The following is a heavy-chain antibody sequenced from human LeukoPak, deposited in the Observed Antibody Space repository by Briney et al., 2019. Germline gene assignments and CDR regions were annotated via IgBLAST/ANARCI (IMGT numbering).Heavy chain of an antibody. CDR2: ISGSGGST. D-gene: IGHD3-9*01. J-gene: IGHJ4*02. CDR1: GFTFSSYA. V-gene: IGHV3-23*01. CDR3: AKDPRYDILTGYDLNYFDY. Sequence: GGSLRFSCAASGFTFSSYAMSWVRQAPGKGLEWVSAISGSGGSTYYADSVKGRFTISRDNSKNTLYLQMNSLRAEDTAVYYCAKDPRYDILTGYDLNYFDYWGQGTLVTVSS.